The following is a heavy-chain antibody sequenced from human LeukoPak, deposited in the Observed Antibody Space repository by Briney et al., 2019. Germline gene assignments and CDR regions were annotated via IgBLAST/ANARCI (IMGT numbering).Heavy chain of an antibody. CDR1: GFTFSSYW. Sequence: GRSLRLSCAASGFTFSSYWMGWVRQAPGKGLEWVANIKQDGSEKYYVDSVKGRFTISRDNAKNSLYLQMNSLRGEDTAVYYCARARTLKGALNCFDYWGQGNLVTVSS. CDR2: IKQDGSEK. D-gene: IGHD3-16*01. V-gene: IGHV3-7*01. CDR3: ARARTLKGALNCFDY. J-gene: IGHJ4*02.